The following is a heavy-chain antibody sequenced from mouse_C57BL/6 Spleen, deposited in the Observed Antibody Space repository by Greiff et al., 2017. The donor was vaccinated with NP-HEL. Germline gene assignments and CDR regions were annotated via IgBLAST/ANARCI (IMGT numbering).Heavy chain of an antibody. Sequence: EVKLMESGGGLVKPGGSLKLSCAASGFTFSSYAMSWVRQTPEKRLEWVATISDGGSYTYYPDNVKGRFTISRDNAKNNLYLQMSHLKSEDTAMYYCARAPGYDDAMDYWGQGTSVTVSS. CDR3: ARAPGYDDAMDY. D-gene: IGHD1-2*01. CDR1: GFTFSSYA. J-gene: IGHJ4*01. CDR2: ISDGGSYT. V-gene: IGHV5-4*03.